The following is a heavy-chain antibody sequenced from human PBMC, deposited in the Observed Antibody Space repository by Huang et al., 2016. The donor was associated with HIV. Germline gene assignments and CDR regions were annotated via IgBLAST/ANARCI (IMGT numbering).Heavy chain of an antibody. V-gene: IGHV2-5*02. CDR2: IYWDDDQ. J-gene: IGHJ4*02. CDR3: AHIGDIFAAYSPEYFDY. CDR1: GFSLNTSGVG. Sequence: QITLKESGPTLVKPTQTLTLVCTFSGFSLNTSGVGVAWIRQPPGKALEWLALIYWDDDQRDRPSRKSRLTISKDPSNNQVDLTMTNIEPVDTASYFCAHIGDIFAAYSPEYFDYWGQGALVTVSS. D-gene: IGHD2-15*01.